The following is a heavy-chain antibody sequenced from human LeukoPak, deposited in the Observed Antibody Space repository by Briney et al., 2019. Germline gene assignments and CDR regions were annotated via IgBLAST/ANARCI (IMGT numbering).Heavy chain of an antibody. V-gene: IGHV3-30*04. D-gene: IGHD6-13*01. CDR1: RFTFTTSS. J-gene: IGHJ4*02. CDR3: ARGCGAGSWCFDY. CDR2: ISFDGGKT. Sequence: GGSLRLSCAASRFTFTTSSMHWVRQAPGKGLEWVALISFDGGKTSYADSVRGRFTISRDNSKNTLYLQMDSLKTEDTGVYYCARGCGAGSWCFDYWGQGTLVTVSS.